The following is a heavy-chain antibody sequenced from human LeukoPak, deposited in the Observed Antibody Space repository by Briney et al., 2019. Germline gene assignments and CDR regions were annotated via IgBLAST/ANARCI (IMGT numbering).Heavy chain of an antibody. J-gene: IGHJ4*02. D-gene: IGHD2-2*02. CDR3: AKDRGARYCSSTSCYIGY. CDR2: IRYDGSNK. V-gene: IGHV3-30*02. Sequence: PGGSLRLSCAASGFTFSSYGMHWVRQAPGKGLEWVAFIRYDGSNKYYADSVKGRFTISRDNSKNTLYLQMNSLRAEDTAVYYCAKDRGARYCSSTSCYIGYWGQGTLVTVSS. CDR1: GFTFSSYG.